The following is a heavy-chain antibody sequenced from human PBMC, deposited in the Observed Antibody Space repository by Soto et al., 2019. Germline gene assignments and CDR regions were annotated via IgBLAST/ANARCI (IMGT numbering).Heavy chain of an antibody. J-gene: IGHJ4*02. V-gene: IGHV3-74*03. CDR2: INTDGSVA. Sequence: GGSLRLSCAAPGLTFRSYWMHWVRQAPGKGLVWVSRINTDGSVAMYVDSVKGRFTISRDNAKNTLYLHMNSLRAEDTAVYYCVRDMKLWRLESWGQGTLVTVSS. CDR3: VRDMKLWRLES. CDR1: GLTFRSYW. D-gene: IGHD2-21*01.